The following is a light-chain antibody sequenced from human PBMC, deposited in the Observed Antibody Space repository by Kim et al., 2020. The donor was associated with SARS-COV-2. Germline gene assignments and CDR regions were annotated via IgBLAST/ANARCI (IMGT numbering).Light chain of an antibody. CDR3: QQYGSSPYT. V-gene: IGKV3-20*01. CDR2: GAS. J-gene: IGKJ2*01. Sequence: LSPGERATLSCRASQSVSNSYLVWYQQKPGQAPRLLIYGASTRATGIPDRFSGSGSGTDFTLTITRLEPEDFAVYYCQQYGSSPYTFGQGTKLEI. CDR1: QSVSNSY.